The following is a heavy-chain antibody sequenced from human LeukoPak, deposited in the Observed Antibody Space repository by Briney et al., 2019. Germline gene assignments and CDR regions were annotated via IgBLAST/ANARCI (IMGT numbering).Heavy chain of an antibody. J-gene: IGHJ6*03. D-gene: IGHD1-26*01. CDR1: GGSFSIYY. V-gene: IGHV4-4*07. CDR3: ARTPRLYSGSYYYYYYMDV. CDR2: IYTSGNT. Sequence: SQTLSLTCTVSGGSFSIYYWSWIRQPAGKGLECFGRIYTSGNTYYNPSFKSRVTMSVDTSKNQFSLNLSSVTAADTAVYYCARTPRLYSGSYYYYYYMDVWGKGTTVTISS.